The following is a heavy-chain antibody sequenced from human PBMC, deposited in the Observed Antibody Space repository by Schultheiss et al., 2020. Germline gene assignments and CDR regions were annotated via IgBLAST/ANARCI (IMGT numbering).Heavy chain of an antibody. J-gene: IGHJ4*02. CDR2: VYYTGST. V-gene: IGHV4-59*08. D-gene: IGHD6-6*01. CDR1: GDSIAGYH. Sequence: SDTLSLTCSVYGDSIAGYHWTWIRQPAGNGLEWIGYVYYTGSTNYNPSLKSRVTISVDTSKNQFSLRLNSVTPEDTAVSYCAKMESSSLRGYWGQVTLGTVAS. CDR3: AKMESSSLRGY.